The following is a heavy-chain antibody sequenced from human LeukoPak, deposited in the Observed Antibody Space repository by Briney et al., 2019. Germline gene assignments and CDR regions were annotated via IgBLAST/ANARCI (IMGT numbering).Heavy chain of an antibody. Sequence: SVTVSLTCTVSGGSVSSGSYYWSWIRQPPGKGVEWIGCVYYSGSTTYNPSLKSAVTISVDTSKNKFSLKLSSVTAADTAVYYCARVPISTTARGYFDYWGQGTLVTVSS. V-gene: IGHV4-61*01. CDR1: GGSVSSGSYY. CDR3: ARVPISTTARGYFDY. CDR2: VYYSGST. J-gene: IGHJ4*02. D-gene: IGHD4-17*01.